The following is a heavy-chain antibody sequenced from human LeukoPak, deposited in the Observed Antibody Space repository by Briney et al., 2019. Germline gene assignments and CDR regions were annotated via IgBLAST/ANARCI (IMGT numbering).Heavy chain of an antibody. CDR2: IYHSGST. V-gene: IGHV4-30-2*01. D-gene: IGHD3-22*01. CDR3: ARASFGYDSSGPLDY. J-gene: IGHJ4*02. Sequence: PSQTLSLTCAVSGGSISSGGYSWSWIRRPPGKGLEWIGYIYHSGSTYYNPSLKSRVTISVDRSKNQFSLKLSSVTAADTAVYYCARASFGYDSSGPLDYWGQGTLVTVSS. CDR1: GGSISSGGYS.